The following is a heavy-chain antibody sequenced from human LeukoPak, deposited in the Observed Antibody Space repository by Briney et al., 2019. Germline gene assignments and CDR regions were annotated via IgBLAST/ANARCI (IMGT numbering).Heavy chain of an antibody. CDR1: GYTFTNYA. V-gene: IGHV1-3*03. D-gene: IGHD3-22*01. Sequence: ASVKVSCKASGYTFTNYAMHWVRQAPGQRLEWMGWINAGNDNTKYSQEFQGRVIITRDTSASTAYMELSSLRSEDMAVYYCARDHYDSTGRGYYYMDVWGKGTTVTVSS. CDR2: INAGNDNT. J-gene: IGHJ6*03. CDR3: ARDHYDSTGRGYYYMDV.